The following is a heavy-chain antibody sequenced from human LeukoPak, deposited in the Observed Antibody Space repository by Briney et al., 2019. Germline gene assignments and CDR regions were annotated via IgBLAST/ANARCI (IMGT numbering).Heavy chain of an antibody. V-gene: IGHV3-74*01. D-gene: IGHD6-6*01. J-gene: IGHJ4*02. CDR2: INPDGGRI. Sequence: GGSLRLSCAASGFTFDDYAMHWVRQAPGKGLVWVSRINPDGGRISYADSVQGRFTISRDNAKNTVYLQMNSLRAEDTAVYYCAKDDSSSSTYFDYWGQGTLVTVSS. CDR1: GFTFDDYA. CDR3: AKDDSSSSTYFDY.